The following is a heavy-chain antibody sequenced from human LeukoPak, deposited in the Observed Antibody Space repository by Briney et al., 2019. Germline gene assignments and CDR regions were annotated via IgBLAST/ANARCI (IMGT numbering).Heavy chain of an antibody. Sequence: ASVKVSCKASGGTFSNYAISWVRQAPGQGLEWMGGIIPIFGTADYAQKFQGRVTITADKSTSTADMELRSLRSDDTAVYYCARDPHEFSSGWSHFEYWGQGTLVTASS. J-gene: IGHJ4*02. V-gene: IGHV1-69*06. D-gene: IGHD6-19*01. CDR3: ARDPHEFSSGWSHFEY. CDR1: GGTFSNYA. CDR2: IIPIFGTA.